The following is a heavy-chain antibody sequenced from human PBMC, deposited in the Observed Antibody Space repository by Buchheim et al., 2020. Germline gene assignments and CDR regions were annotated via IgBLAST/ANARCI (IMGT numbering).Heavy chain of an antibody. Sequence: EVQLVESGGGLVQPGGSLRLSCAASGFTFSPYWMSWVRQAPGKGLEWVANIKQDGSEKYYVGSVKGRFTISRDNAKNSLYLQMNSLRAEDTAVYYCARERYYGSRSPFDYWGQGTL. J-gene: IGHJ4*02. V-gene: IGHV3-7*03. CDR2: IKQDGSEK. CDR1: GFTFSPYW. D-gene: IGHD3-10*01. CDR3: ARERYYGSRSPFDY.